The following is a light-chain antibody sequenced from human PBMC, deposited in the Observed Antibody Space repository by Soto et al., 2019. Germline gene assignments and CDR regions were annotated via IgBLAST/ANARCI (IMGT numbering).Light chain of an antibody. J-gene: IGLJ1*01. Sequence: QSVLTQPHSVSGAPGQRVTISCTGSSSNIGAGYDVHWYQQLPGTAPKLLIYGNSNRPSGVPDRFSGSKSGTSAPLDITGLQAEDEADYYCQSFDSSLGVFGTGTKVTVL. V-gene: IGLV1-40*01. CDR3: QSFDSSLGV. CDR2: GNS. CDR1: SSNIGAGYD.